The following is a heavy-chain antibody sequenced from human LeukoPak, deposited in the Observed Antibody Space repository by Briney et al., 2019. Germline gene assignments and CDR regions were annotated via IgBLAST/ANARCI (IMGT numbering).Heavy chain of an antibody. Sequence: GGSLRLSCAASGFTFSSYGMHWVRQAPGKGLEWVAVISYDGSNKYYADSVKGRFTISRDNSKNTLYLQMNSLRAEDTAVYYCAKPPTYSSSWYPFDYWGQGTLVTASS. V-gene: IGHV3-30*18. CDR2: ISYDGSNK. CDR3: AKPPTYSSSWYPFDY. J-gene: IGHJ4*02. D-gene: IGHD6-13*01. CDR1: GFTFSSYG.